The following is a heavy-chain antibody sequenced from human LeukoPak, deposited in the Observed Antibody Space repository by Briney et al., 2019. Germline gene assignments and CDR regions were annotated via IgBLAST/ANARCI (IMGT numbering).Heavy chain of an antibody. CDR1: GGSFSGYY. CDR2: INHSGST. CDR3: ARDAVGWFDP. V-gene: IGHV4-34*01. Sequence: PSETLSLTCAVYGGSFSGYYWSWIRQPPGKGLEWIGEINHSGSTNYNPSLKSRVTISVDTSKNQFSLKLSSVTAADTAVYYCARDAVGWFDPWGQGTLVTVSS. J-gene: IGHJ5*02. D-gene: IGHD1-26*01.